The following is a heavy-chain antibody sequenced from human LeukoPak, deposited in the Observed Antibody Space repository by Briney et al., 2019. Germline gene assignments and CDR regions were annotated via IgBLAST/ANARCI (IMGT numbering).Heavy chain of an antibody. J-gene: IGHJ4*02. CDR1: GFTFSSYS. Sequence: PGGSLRLSCAASGFTFSSYSMNWVRQAPGKGLEWVSSISSSSSYIYYADSVKGRFTISRDNSKNTLYLQINSLRAEDTAVYYCAKFLGDYLGFLDYWGQGTLVTVSS. V-gene: IGHV3-21*04. D-gene: IGHD4-17*01. CDR2: ISSSSSYI. CDR3: AKFLGDYLGFLDY.